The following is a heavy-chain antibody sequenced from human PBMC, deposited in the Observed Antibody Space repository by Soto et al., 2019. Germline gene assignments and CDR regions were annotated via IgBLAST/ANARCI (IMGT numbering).Heavy chain of an antibody. CDR2: IIPILDMA. CDR3: ARWLRVSDAFDV. CDR1: GGTFSSYP. Sequence: SVKVSCKASGGTFSSYPITWVRQAPGQGLEWMGRIIPILDMANYAQKFQGRVTITADKSTRTAYMELSSLRSDDTAVYYCARWLRVSDAFDVWGQGTMVTVSS. V-gene: IGHV1-69*02. J-gene: IGHJ3*01. D-gene: IGHD5-12*01.